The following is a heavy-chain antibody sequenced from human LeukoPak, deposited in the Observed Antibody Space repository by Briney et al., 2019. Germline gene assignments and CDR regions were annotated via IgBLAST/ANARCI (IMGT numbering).Heavy chain of an antibody. Sequence: PGGSLRLSCAASGFTFSSYGMHWVRQAPGKGLEWVAVIWYDGSNKYYADSVKGRFTISRDNSKNTLYLQMNSLRAEDTAVYYCAKENAEDFVDYWGQGTLVTVSS. J-gene: IGHJ4*02. D-gene: IGHD3/OR15-3a*01. CDR1: GFTFSSYG. CDR3: AKENAEDFVDY. V-gene: IGHV3-30*02. CDR2: IWYDGSNK.